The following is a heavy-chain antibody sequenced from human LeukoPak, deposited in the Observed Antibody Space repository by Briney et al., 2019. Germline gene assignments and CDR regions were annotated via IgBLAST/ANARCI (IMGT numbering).Heavy chain of an antibody. CDR3: ARDVPYYYDSSGYYSLDY. Sequence: SETLSLTCAVYGGSFSGYYWSWLRQPPGKGLEWIGEINHSGSTNYNPSLKSRVTISVDTSKNQFSLKLSSVTAADTAVYYCARDVPYYYDSSGYYSLDYWGQGTLVTVSS. D-gene: IGHD3-22*01. CDR1: GGSFSGYY. V-gene: IGHV4-34*01. CDR2: INHSGST. J-gene: IGHJ4*02.